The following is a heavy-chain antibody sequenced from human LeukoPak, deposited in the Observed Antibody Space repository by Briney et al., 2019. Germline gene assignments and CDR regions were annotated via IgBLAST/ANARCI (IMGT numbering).Heavy chain of an antibody. V-gene: IGHV1-69*06. Sequence: SVKVSCKASGGTLSSYAISWVRQAPGQGLEWMGGIIPIFGTANYAQKFQGRVTITADKSTSTAYMELSSLRSEDTAVCYCARVISAARGDYFNDWGQGTLVTVSS. D-gene: IGHD6-6*01. CDR3: ARVISAARGDYFND. J-gene: IGHJ4*02. CDR2: IIPIFGTA. CDR1: GGTLSSYA.